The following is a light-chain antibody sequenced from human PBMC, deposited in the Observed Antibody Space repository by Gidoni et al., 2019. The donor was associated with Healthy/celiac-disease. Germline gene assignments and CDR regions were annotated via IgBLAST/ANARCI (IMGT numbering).Light chain of an antibody. CDR3: QQRSNWPPT. Sequence: EIVLTQSPATLSLSPGERATLSCRASQSVSSYLAWSQQKPGQAPRLLIYDASNRATGIPARFSCSVSGTDFTLSISSLEPKDFAVYYCQQRSNWPPTFGGGTKVEIK. V-gene: IGKV3-11*01. CDR2: DAS. CDR1: QSVSSY. J-gene: IGKJ4*01.